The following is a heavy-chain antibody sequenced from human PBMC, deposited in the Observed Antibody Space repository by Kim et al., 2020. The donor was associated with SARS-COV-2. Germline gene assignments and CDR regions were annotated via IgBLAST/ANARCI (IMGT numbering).Heavy chain of an antibody. J-gene: IGHJ6*02. Sequence: GGSLRLSCAASGFTVSSNYMSWVRQAPGKGLEWVSVIYSGGSTYYADSVKGRFTISRHNSKNTLYLQMNSLRAEDTAVYYCARDDVRGGDSLGYYYYGMDVWGQGTTVTVSS. V-gene: IGHV3-53*04. CDR3: ARDDVRGGDSLGYYYYGMDV. CDR1: GFTVSSNY. D-gene: IGHD2-21*02. CDR2: IYSGGST.